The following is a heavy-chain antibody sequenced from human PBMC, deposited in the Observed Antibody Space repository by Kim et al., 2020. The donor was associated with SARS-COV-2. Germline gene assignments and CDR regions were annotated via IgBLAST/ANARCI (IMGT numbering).Heavy chain of an antibody. CDR3: ARSTPSSPRYYYDSSGYYYVFDY. V-gene: IGHV1-69*13. D-gene: IGHD3-22*01. CDR1: GGTFSSYA. J-gene: IGHJ4*02. CDR2: IIPIFGTA. Sequence: SVKVSCKASGGTFSSYAISWVRQAPGQGLEWMGGIIPIFGTANYAQKFQGRVTITADESTSTAYMELSSLRSEDTAVYYCARSTPSSPRYYYDSSGYYYVFDYWGQGTLVTVSS.